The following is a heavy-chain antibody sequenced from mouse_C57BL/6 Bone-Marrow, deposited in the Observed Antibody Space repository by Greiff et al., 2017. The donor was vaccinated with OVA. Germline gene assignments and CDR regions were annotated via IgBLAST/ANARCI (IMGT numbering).Heavy chain of an antibody. J-gene: IGHJ2*01. Sequence: EVHLVESGPGLVKPSQSLSLTCSVTGYSITSGYYWNWIRQFPGNKLEWMGYISYDGSNNYNPSLKNRISITRDTSKNQFFLKLNSVTTEDTATYYCARVWSYFDYWGQGTTLTVSS. CDR3: ARVWSYFDY. D-gene: IGHD1-1*02. V-gene: IGHV3-6*01. CDR2: ISYDGSN. CDR1: GYSITSGYY.